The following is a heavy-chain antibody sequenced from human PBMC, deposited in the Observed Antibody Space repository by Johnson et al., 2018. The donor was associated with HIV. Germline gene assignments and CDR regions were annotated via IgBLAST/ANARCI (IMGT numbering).Heavy chain of an antibody. D-gene: IGHD1-26*01. CDR1: GFTFSNYG. V-gene: IGHV3-30*03. CDR3: AREGEDAFDI. J-gene: IGHJ3*02. Sequence: QVQLVESGGGVVQPGRSLRLSCAASGFTFSNYGMHWVRQAPGKGLEWVAVVSYDGSYKDYADSVKGRFTISRDNSKNTLYLQMNSLRVEDTAVYYCAREGEDAFDIWGQGTMVTVSS. CDR2: VSYDGSYK.